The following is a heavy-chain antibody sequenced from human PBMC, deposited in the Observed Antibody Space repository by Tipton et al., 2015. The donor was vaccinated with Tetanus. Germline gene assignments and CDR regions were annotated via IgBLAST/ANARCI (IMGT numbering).Heavy chain of an antibody. V-gene: IGHV3-33*01. D-gene: IGHD5-24*01. CDR2: IWFDGSRA. CDR1: GFDFMGYG. Sequence: SLRLSCRASGFDFMGYGMHWVRRAPGTGLEWVAAIWFDGSRAEYADSVQGRFTISRDNSRSMVYLQMDSLRDEDTGVFYCARDTYYQSHHYNSFDFWGQGVRVTVSS. CDR3: ARDTYYQSHHYNSFDF. J-gene: IGHJ4*02.